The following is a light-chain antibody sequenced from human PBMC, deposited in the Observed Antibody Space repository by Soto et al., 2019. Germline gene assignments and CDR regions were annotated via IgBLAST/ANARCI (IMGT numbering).Light chain of an antibody. CDR3: QQYNIWPPIT. J-gene: IGKJ5*01. CDR1: QGISRT. CDR2: GAS. V-gene: IGKV3-15*01. Sequence: EIVMTQSPATLSVSPGETATLSCRASQGISRTLAWYQLKSGQAPRLLFYGASTRAAGVPARFSGSGSGTEFTLTITSLQSEDIALYYCQQYNIWPPITFGQGTRLEI.